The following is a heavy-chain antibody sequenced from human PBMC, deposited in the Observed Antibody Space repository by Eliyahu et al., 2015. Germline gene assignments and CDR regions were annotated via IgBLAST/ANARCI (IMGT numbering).Heavy chain of an antibody. Sequence: QVQLVESGGGVVQPGTSLRLSCVASGFTFSNNGMHWVRQAPGKGLEWVATIWYDESNKNYVDSVRGRFTISRDNSMNTLYLQMNSLRAEDTALYYCAKDGHGSGSYYNFWGQGTLVTVSS. V-gene: IGHV3-33*03. CDR1: GFTFSNNG. J-gene: IGHJ4*02. D-gene: IGHD3-10*01. CDR3: AKDGHGSGSYYNF. CDR2: IWYDESNK.